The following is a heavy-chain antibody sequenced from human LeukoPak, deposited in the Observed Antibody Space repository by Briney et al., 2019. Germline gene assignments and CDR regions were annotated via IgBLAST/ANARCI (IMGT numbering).Heavy chain of an antibody. V-gene: IGHV4-34*01. CDR3: AVYGSGSYDYPYYFDY. J-gene: IGHJ4*02. Sequence: SETLSLTCAVYGGSFSGYYWSWIRQPPGKGVEWIGEINHSGSTNYNPSLKSRVTISVDTSKNQVSLKLSSVTAADTAVYYCAVYGSGSYDYPYYFDYWGQGTLVTVSS. CDR1: GGSFSGYY. CDR2: INHSGST. D-gene: IGHD3-10*01.